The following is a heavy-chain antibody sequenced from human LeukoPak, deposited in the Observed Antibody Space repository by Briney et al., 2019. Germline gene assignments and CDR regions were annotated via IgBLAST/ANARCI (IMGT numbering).Heavy chain of an antibody. CDR2: IYFSGST. D-gene: IGHD2-2*01. CDR1: SGSIISSNYY. J-gene: IGHJ4*02. V-gene: IGHV4-39*01. CDR3: ASRNIGHASTFY. Sequence: SETLSLTCTVSSGSIISSNYYWGWIRQPPGKGLEWIGSIYFSGSTNYNPPLKSRLTMSVDTSKNQFSLKVRSVTAADTAVYYCASRNIGHASTFYWGQGTLVIVSS.